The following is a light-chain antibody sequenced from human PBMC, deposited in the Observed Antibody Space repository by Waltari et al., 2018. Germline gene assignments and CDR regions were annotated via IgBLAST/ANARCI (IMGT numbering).Light chain of an antibody. CDR3: SSYAGSNMGV. CDR2: EVS. J-gene: IGLJ3*02. V-gene: IGLV2-8*01. CDR1: SSDVGGYNY. Sequence: QSALTQPPSASGSPGQSVTISCTGTSSDVGGYNYVSWYQQHPGKAPKLMIYEVSKRPSGVSDRFSGSKAGNTAYRTVSGLQAEDEADYYCSSYAGSNMGVFGGGTKLTVL.